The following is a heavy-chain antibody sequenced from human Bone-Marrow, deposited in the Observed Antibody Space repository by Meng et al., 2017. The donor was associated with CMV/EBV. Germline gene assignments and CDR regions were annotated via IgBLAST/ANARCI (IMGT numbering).Heavy chain of an antibody. V-gene: IGHV3-21*01. CDR3: ARDRGEYYYNGMDV. J-gene: IGHJ6*02. Sequence: GESLKISCAASGFTFSSYTMNWVRQAPGKGLEWVSAVSGSAGRTYYADSVKGRFSISRDNARKSLYLQMSSLRAEDTAVYYCARDRGEYYYNGMDVWGQGTTVTVSS. CDR1: GFTFSSYT. CDR2: VSGSAGRT. D-gene: IGHD3-16*01.